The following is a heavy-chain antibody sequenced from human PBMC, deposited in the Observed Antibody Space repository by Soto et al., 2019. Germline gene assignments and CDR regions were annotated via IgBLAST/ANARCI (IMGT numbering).Heavy chain of an antibody. V-gene: IGHV1-2*02. J-gene: IGHJ3*01. D-gene: IGHD6-19*01. CDR2: INPASGGT. CDR1: GYIFTAYY. Sequence: QVQLVQSGAEVKKPGASVKVSCKASGYIFTAYYMNWVRQAPGQGLEWMGWINPASGGTIYAQKFQGRVTMTTDPSITIAYMELSSLTSDDTAVYYCARDYSAGAGASDFWGQGTMVIVSS. CDR3: ARDYSAGAGASDF.